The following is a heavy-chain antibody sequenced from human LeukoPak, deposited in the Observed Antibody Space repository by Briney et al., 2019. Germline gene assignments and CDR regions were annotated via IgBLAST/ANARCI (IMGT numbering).Heavy chain of an antibody. D-gene: IGHD1-7*01. CDR2: INHSGST. CDR3: ARDGGLQLPLGWFDP. CDR1: GGSFSGYY. J-gene: IGHJ5*02. Sequence: SETLSLTCAVYGGSFSGYYWSWIRQPPGKGLEWIGEINHSGSTNYNPSLKSRVTISVDTSKNEFSLNLSSVTAADTAVYYCARDGGLQLPLGWFDPWGQGTLVIVSS. V-gene: IGHV4-34*01.